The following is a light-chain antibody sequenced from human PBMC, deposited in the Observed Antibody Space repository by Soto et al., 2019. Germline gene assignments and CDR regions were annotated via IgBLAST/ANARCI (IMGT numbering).Light chain of an antibody. V-gene: IGLV1-40*01. CDR2: GNT. Sequence: QAVVTQPPSVSAAPGQRVTISCTGSSSNIGAGYDVHWYQQLPGTAPKLLIYGNTIRPSGVPDRFSGSKSGTSASLAITGLQAEDEADYYCQSYDNSPSWVFGGGTKVTVL. CDR3: QSYDNSPSWV. J-gene: IGLJ3*02. CDR1: SSNIGAGYD.